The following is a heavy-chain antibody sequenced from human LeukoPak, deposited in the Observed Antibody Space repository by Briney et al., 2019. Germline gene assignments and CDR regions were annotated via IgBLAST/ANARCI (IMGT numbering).Heavy chain of an antibody. CDR3: ARAPFVVVVAADPTPDAFDI. J-gene: IGHJ3*02. D-gene: IGHD2-15*01. Sequence: SVKVSCKASGGTFSSYAISWVRQAPGRGLEWMGRIIPILGIANYAQKFQGRVTITADKSTSTAYMELSSLRSEDTAVYYCARAPFVVVVAADPTPDAFDIWGQGTMVTVSS. CDR2: IIPILGIA. CDR1: GGTFSSYA. V-gene: IGHV1-69*04.